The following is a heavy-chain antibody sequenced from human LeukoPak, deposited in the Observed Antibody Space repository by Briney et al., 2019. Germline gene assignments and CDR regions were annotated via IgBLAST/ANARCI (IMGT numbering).Heavy chain of an antibody. CDR1: QFTFKNYW. D-gene: IGHD6-19*01. J-gene: IGHJ4*02. V-gene: IGHV4-59*01. CDR2: IYYSGST. CDR3: AGGQWLPIDY. Sequence: GSLRLSCVASQFTFKNYWMHWIRQPPGKGLEWIGYIYYSGSTNYNPSLKSRVTISVDTSKNQFSLKLSSVTAADTAAYYCAGGQWLPIDYWGQGTLVTVSS.